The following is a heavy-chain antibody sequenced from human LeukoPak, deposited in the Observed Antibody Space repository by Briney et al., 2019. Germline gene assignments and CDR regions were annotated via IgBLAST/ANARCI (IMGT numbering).Heavy chain of an antibody. D-gene: IGHD3-10*01. Sequence: SETLSLTCTVSGGSISTNGYYWGWIRQPPGEGLEWVASIYFIGSTYYNPSLTSRVTISVDTSKNQFSLKLTSVTAADTAVYYCARTGSGIFNWFDPWGQGTLVTVSS. CDR2: IYFIGST. J-gene: IGHJ5*02. CDR1: GGSISTNGYY. CDR3: ARTGSGIFNWFDP. V-gene: IGHV4-39*07.